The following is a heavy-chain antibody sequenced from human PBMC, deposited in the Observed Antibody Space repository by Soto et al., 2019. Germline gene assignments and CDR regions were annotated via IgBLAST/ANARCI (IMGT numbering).Heavy chain of an antibody. CDR3: ARSSTTVTTHFDY. V-gene: IGHV5-51*01. D-gene: IGHD4-17*01. J-gene: IGHJ4*02. CDR2: IYPGDSDT. CDR1: GYSFTSYW. Sequence: ESLKISCKGSGYSFTSYWIGWVRQMPGKGLEWMGIIYPGDSDTRYSPSFQGQVTISADKSISTAYLQWSSLKASVTAMYYCARSSTTVTTHFDYWGQGTLVTVSS.